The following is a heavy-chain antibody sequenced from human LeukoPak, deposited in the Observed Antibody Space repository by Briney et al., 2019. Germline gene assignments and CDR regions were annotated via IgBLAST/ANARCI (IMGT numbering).Heavy chain of an antibody. V-gene: IGHV3-30*02. CDR3: ARIVGSTHFDY. J-gene: IGHJ4*02. CDR2: IWYDGSNQ. D-gene: IGHD1-26*01. Sequence: GGSLRLSCAASGFTFSSHGIHWVRQAPGKGLEWVAVIWYDGSNQYYADSVKGRFTISRDNSKNTLYLQMNSLRAEDTAVYYCARIVGSTHFDYWGQGTLVTVSS. CDR1: GFTFSSHG.